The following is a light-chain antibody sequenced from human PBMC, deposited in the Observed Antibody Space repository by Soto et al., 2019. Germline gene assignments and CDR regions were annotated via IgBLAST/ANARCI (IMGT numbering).Light chain of an antibody. CDR2: YDD. V-gene: IGLV1-36*01. CDR3: AAWDDSLNGAV. J-gene: IGLJ7*01. Sequence: QAVVTQPPSVSEAPRQRVTISCSGSSSNIGNNAVNWYQQLPGKAPKLLIYYDDLLPSGVSDRFSGSKSGTSASLAIGGLQSEDEADYYCAAWDDSLNGAVFGGGTQLTVL. CDR1: SSNIGNNA.